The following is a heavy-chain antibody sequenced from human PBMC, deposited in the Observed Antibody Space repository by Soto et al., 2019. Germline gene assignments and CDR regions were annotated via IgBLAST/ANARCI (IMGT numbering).Heavy chain of an antibody. Sequence: GGSLRLSCAASGFTFSSYGMHWVRQAPGKGLEWVAVIWYDGSNKYYADSVKGRFTISRDNSKNTLYLQMNSLRAEDTAVYYCARDLTNNYDFWSGYYIPLRTGDYYGMDVWGQGTTVTVSS. V-gene: IGHV3-33*01. J-gene: IGHJ6*02. CDR2: IWYDGSNK. CDR1: GFTFSSYG. CDR3: ARDLTNNYDFWSGYYIPLRTGDYYGMDV. D-gene: IGHD3-3*01.